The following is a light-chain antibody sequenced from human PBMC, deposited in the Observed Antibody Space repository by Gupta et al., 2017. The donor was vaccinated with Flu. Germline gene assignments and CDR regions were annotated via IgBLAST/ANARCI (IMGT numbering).Light chain of an antibody. CDR1: NRDVSCDNH. V-gene: IGLV2-14*04. CDR3: SSYTRGSACVVV. Sequence: TIPSTVTNRDVSCDNHLSSYPTRRDKAPKLMIYDVSNRHPQGANRVRGSKSGHTASLTISGLQAEDEADYYCSSYTRGSACVVVFGGGTKLTVL. CDR2: DVS. J-gene: IGLJ2*01.